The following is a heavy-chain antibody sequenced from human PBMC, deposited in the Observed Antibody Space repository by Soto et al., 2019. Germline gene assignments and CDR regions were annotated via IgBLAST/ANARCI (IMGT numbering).Heavy chain of an antibody. V-gene: IGHV3-49*03. CDR3: TRDPMITFGGVIATKY. J-gene: IGHJ4*02. CDR2: IRSKAYGGTT. D-gene: IGHD3-16*02. Sequence: GGSLRLSCTASGFTFGDYAMSWFRQAPGKGLEWVGFIRSKAYGGTTESAASVKGRFTISRDDSKSIAYLKMNSLKTEDTAVYYCTRDPMITFGGVIATKYWGKGNLVKVSS. CDR1: GFTFGDYA.